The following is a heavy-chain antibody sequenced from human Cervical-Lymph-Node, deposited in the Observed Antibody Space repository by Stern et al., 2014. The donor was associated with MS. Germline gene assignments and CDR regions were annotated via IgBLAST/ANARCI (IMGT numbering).Heavy chain of an antibody. CDR2: SVAGRGNT. Sequence: QLVQSGPEVKKPGTSVKVSCKASGFIFTKTAVQWVRQARGQGLEWIRWSVAGRGNTNFAQKFQGRLTITRDMSTSTAYMELSSLRSEDTAVYYCAALYFYGPGSDYRAYWSYGMDVWGQGTAVTVSS. CDR3: AALYFYGPGSDYRAYWSYGMDV. V-gene: IGHV1-58*01. D-gene: IGHD3-10*01. CDR1: GFIFTKTA. J-gene: IGHJ6*02.